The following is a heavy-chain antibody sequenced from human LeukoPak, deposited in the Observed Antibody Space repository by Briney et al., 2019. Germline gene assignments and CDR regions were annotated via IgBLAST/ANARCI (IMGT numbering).Heavy chain of an antibody. V-gene: IGHV4-59*01. CDR3: ARVAAAGIFYQVKGSYFDY. CDR1: GDSINNYY. CDR2: IYYSGST. Sequence: PSETLSLTCTVSGDSINNYYWSWIRQPPGKGLEWIGYIYYSGSTNYNPSLKSRVTISVDTSKNQFSLKLSSVTAADTAVYYCARVAAAGIFYQVKGSYFDYWGQGTLVTVSS. J-gene: IGHJ4*02. D-gene: IGHD6-13*01.